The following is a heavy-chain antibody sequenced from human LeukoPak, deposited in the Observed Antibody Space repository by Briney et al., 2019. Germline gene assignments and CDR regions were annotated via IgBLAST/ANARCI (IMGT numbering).Heavy chain of an antibody. CDR2: ISGSGGST. Sequence: GGSLRLSCAASGFTVSSNYMSWVRQAPGKGLEWVSAISGSGGSTYYADSVKGRFTISRDNSKNTLYLQMNSLRAEDTAVYYCATNIAAAGTDYWGQGTLVTVSS. CDR3: ATNIAAAGTDY. V-gene: IGHV3-23*01. CDR1: GFTVSSNY. J-gene: IGHJ4*02. D-gene: IGHD6-13*01.